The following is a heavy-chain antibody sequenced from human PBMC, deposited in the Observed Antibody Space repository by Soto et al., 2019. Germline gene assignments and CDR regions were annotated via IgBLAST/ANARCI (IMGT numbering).Heavy chain of an antibody. D-gene: IGHD2-8*01. Sequence: VQLLESGGGLAQPGGSLRLSCAASGFTFSTYTLSWVRQAPGRGPEWVAGVSHDGTGHYADSVKGRFTISRDNSRNTVYLQMSTLRGDDSAVYYCAKEMRPEGVWDFDYWGQGTLVTVSS. J-gene: IGHJ4*02. V-gene: IGHV3-23*01. CDR1: GFTFSTYT. CDR2: VSHDGTG. CDR3: AKEMRPEGVWDFDY.